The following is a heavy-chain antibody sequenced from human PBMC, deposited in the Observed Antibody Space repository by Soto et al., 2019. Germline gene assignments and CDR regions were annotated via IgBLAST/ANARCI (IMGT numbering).Heavy chain of an antibody. Sequence: GGSLRLSCTASGFTFSSYAMSWVRQAPGKGLEWVSAISGSGGDTYYADSVKGRFTISRDNSKNTLYLQMNSLRAEDTARYYCAKRRQIIDYWGQGTLVTVSS. CDR3: AKRRQIIDY. D-gene: IGHD3-16*01. CDR1: GFTFSSYA. V-gene: IGHV3-23*01. CDR2: ISGSGGDT. J-gene: IGHJ4*02.